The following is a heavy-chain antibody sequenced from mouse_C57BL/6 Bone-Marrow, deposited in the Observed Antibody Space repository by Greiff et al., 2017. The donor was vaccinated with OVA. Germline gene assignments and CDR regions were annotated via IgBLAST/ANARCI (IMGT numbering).Heavy chain of an antibody. CDR1: GYSITSDY. D-gene: IGHD1-1*01. V-gene: IGHV3-8*01. Sequence: VQLKESGPGLAKPSQTLSLTCSVTGYSITSDYWNWIRKFPGNKLEYMGYISYSGSTYYNPSLKSRISITRDTSKNQYYLQLNSVTTEDTATYYCARGRYYYGSSRYWYFDVWGTGTTVTVSS. J-gene: IGHJ1*03. CDR3: ARGRYYYGSSRYWYFDV. CDR2: ISYSGST.